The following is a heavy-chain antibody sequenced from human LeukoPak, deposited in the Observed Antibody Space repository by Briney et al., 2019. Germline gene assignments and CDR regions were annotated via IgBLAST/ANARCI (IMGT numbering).Heavy chain of an antibody. CDR1: GFTFSSYG. CDR3: AKGLAGFDY. D-gene: IGHD1-14*01. CDR2: ISGSGGST. J-gene: IGHJ4*02. Sequence: GGTLRLSCAASGFTFSSYGMSWVRQAPGKGLEWVSAISGSGGSTYYADSVKGRFTISRDNSKNTLYLQMNSLRAEDTAIFYCAKGLAGFDYWGQGTLVTVSS. V-gene: IGHV3-23*01.